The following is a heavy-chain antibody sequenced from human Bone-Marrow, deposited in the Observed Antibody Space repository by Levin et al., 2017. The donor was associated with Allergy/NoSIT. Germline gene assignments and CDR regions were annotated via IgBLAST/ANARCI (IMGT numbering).Heavy chain of an antibody. CDR2: VYPADSDT. Sequence: PGGSLRLSCKGSGSTFSSHWIAWVRQMPGKGPELMGFVYPADSDTRYTPSFQGQVTMSADKSLSTVYLQWRSLRASDTAIYFCARRGPVFYFDAWGQGTLVTVS. V-gene: IGHV5-51*01. CDR1: GSTFSSHW. CDR3: ARRGPVFYFDA. J-gene: IGHJ5*02. D-gene: IGHD2/OR15-2a*01.